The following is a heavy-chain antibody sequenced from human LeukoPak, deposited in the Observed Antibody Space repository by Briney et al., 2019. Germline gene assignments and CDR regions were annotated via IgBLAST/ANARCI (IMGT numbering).Heavy chain of an antibody. CDR3: AKDRITIFGVVTYNWFDP. CDR1: GFTFSNYA. Sequence: PGGSLRLSCAASGFTFSNYAMSWVRQAPGKGLEWVSDISGSGGSTYYADSVKGRFAISRDNSKNTMYLQMNSLRAEDTAVYYCAKDRITIFGVVTYNWFDPWGQGTLVTVSS. J-gene: IGHJ5*02. V-gene: IGHV3-23*01. CDR2: ISGSGGST. D-gene: IGHD3-3*01.